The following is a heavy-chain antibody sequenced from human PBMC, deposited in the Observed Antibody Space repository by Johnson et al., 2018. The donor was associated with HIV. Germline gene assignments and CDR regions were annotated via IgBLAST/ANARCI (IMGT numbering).Heavy chain of an antibody. D-gene: IGHD3-3*01. CDR3: AKGGPLFVDAFDI. V-gene: IGHV3-9*01. J-gene: IGHJ3*02. CDR2: ISWNSDTI. CDR1: GFTIDDDA. Sequence: EVQLVESGGGFVQPGRSLRLSCAPSGFTIDDDAIHWVRQAPGKGLEWVSGISWNSDTIVYADSVKGRFAISRDNAKNSLYLQMNSLRAEDTALYYCAKGGPLFVDAFDIWGLGTMVTVSS.